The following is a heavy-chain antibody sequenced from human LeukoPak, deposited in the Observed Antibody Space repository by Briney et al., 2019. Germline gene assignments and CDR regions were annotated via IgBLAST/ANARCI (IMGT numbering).Heavy chain of an antibody. D-gene: IGHD6-13*01. CDR3: AAPYSSSWFGY. CDR2: INHSGST. Sequence: SETLSLTCAVYGGSFSGYYWSWIRQPPGKGLEWIGEINHSGSTNYNPSLKSRVTISVDTSKNQFSLKLSSVTAADTAVYYCAAPYSSSWFGYWGQGILVTVSS. J-gene: IGHJ4*02. CDR1: GGSFSGYY. V-gene: IGHV4-34*01.